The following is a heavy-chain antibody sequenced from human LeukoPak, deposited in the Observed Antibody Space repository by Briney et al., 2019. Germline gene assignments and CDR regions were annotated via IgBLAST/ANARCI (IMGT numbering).Heavy chain of an antibody. V-gene: IGHV4-39*07. CDR1: GGSISSSSYY. CDR3: ATLPRETTVTTESDY. Sequence: PSETLSLTCTVSGGSISSSSYYWGWLRQPPGTGLEWLGSIYYSGSTYYNPSLKSRVTISVDTSKNQFSLKLSSVTAADTAVYYCATLPRETTVTTESDYWGQGTLVTVSS. CDR2: IYYSGST. D-gene: IGHD4-17*01. J-gene: IGHJ4*02.